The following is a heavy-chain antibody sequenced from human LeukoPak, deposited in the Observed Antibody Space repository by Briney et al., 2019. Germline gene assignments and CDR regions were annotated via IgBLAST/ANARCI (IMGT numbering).Heavy chain of an antibody. CDR2: ISSSSSYI. Sequence: AGGSLRLSCAASGFTFSSYSMNWVRQAPGKGLEWVSSISSSSSYIYYADSVKGRFTISRDNAKNSLYLQMNSLRAEDTAVYYCARDLRSTNDRRFDPWGQGTLVTVSS. CDR1: GFTFSSYS. V-gene: IGHV3-21*01. CDR3: ARDLRSTNDRRFDP. J-gene: IGHJ5*02. D-gene: IGHD2-2*01.